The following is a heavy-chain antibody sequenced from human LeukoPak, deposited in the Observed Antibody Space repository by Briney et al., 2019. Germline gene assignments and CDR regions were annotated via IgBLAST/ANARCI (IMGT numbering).Heavy chain of an antibody. V-gene: IGHV3-30*18. CDR1: GFIFSSFG. Sequence: GGSLRLSCAASGFIFSSFGMHWVRQAPGKGLEWVAVISYDGSNKYYADSVKGRFTISRDNSKNTLYLQLNSLRAEDTAIYYCAKGKVTAFLDWFDPWGQGTLVTVSS. J-gene: IGHJ5*02. CDR3: AKGKVTAFLDWFDP. CDR2: ISYDGSNK. D-gene: IGHD2-21*02.